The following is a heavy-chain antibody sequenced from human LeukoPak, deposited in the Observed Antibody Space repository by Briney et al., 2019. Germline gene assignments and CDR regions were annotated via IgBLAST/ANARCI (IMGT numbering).Heavy chain of an antibody. J-gene: IGHJ4*02. CDR1: GFTFSSAA. CDR2: ISGSGGST. D-gene: IGHD2-15*01. CDR3: ATDSRYCSGGSCYSGTFDY. V-gene: IGHV3-23*01. Sequence: GGSLRLSCAASGFTFSSAAMSWDRQAPGKGLEWVSAISGSGGSTYYADSVKGRFTISRDNSKNTLYLQMNSLRAEDTAVYYCATDSRYCSGGSCYSGTFDYWGQGTLVTVSS.